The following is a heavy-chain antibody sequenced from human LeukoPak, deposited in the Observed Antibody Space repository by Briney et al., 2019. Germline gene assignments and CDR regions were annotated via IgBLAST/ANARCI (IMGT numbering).Heavy chain of an antibody. D-gene: IGHD5-18*01. J-gene: IGHJ6*02. Sequence: PGGSLRLSCAASGFTFSSYSMNWVRQAPGKGLEWVSSISSSSSYIYYADSLKVRFTISRDNAKNSLYLQMNSLRAEDTAVYYCARLTAMVTRYGMDVWGQGTTVTVSS. CDR2: ISSSSSYI. CDR3: ARLTAMVTRYGMDV. CDR1: GFTFSSYS. V-gene: IGHV3-21*01.